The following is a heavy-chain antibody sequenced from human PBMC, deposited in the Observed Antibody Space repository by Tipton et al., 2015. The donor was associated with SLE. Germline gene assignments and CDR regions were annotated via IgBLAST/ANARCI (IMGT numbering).Heavy chain of an antibody. V-gene: IGHV4-61*09. J-gene: IGHJ4*02. CDR3: ARCPSYSSSWLDY. CDR2: IYYSGST. CDR1: GASISSGSYY. D-gene: IGHD6-13*01. Sequence: TLSLTCIVSGASISSGSYYWSWIRQPAGKGLEWIGYIYYSGSTNYNPSLKSRVTISVDTSKNQFSLKLSSVTAADTAVYYCARCPSYSSSWLDYWGQGTLVTVSS.